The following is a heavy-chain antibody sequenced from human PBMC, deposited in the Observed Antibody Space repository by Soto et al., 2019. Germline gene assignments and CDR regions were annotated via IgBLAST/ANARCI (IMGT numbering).Heavy chain of an antibody. Sequence: ASVKVSCKASGYTFTSYDINWVRQATGQGLEWMGWMNPNSGNTGYAQKFQGRVTMTRNTSISTAYMELSSLRSEDTAVYYCARAYSLKLIVLIQVGYYGMDVWGQGTTVTVSS. D-gene: IGHD2-8*01. CDR1: GYTFTSYD. V-gene: IGHV1-8*01. CDR3: ARAYSLKLIVLIQVGYYGMDV. CDR2: MNPNSGNT. J-gene: IGHJ6*02.